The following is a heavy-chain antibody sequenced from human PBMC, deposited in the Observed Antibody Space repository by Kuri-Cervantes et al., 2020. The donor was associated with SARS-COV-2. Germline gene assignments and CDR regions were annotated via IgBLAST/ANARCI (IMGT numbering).Heavy chain of an antibody. Sequence: GGSLRLSCAASGFTFSSYAMHWVRQAPGKGLEYVSAISSNGGSTYYANSVKGRFTISRDNSKNTLYLQMGSLRAEDMAVYYCARDRYYCMDVWGKGTTVTVSS. CDR2: ISSNGGST. CDR1: GFTFSSYA. CDR3: ARDRYYCMDV. V-gene: IGHV3-64*01. J-gene: IGHJ6*03.